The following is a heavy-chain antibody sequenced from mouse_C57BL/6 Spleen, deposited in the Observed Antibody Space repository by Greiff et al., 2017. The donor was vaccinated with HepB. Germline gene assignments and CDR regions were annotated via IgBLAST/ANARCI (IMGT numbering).Heavy chain of an antibody. J-gene: IGHJ2*01. Sequence: EVQLQQSGAELVRPGASVKLSCTASGFNIKDDYMHWVKQRPEQGLEWIGWIDSENGDTEYASKFQGKATITADTSSNTAYLQLSSLTSEDTAVYYCTTVTGTRACDYWGQGTTLTVSS. CDR3: TTVTGTRACDY. V-gene: IGHV14-4*01. CDR2: IDSENGDT. CDR1: GFNIKDDY. D-gene: IGHD4-1*01.